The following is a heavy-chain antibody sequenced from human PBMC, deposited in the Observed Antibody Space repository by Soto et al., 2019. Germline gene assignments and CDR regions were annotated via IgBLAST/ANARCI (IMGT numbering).Heavy chain of an antibody. J-gene: IGHJ4*02. V-gene: IGHV3-30-3*01. CDR2: ISYDGSNK. CDR3: QRGNYCSSPSCYTFYFDY. CDR1: GFTFSSYA. Sequence: GGSLRLSCAASGFTFSSYAMHWVRQAPGKGLKWVAVISYDGSNKYYADSVKGRFTISRDNSKNTLYLQMNSLRAEDTAVYYCQRGNYCSSPSCYTFYFDYWGQGTLVTVSS. D-gene: IGHD2-2*02.